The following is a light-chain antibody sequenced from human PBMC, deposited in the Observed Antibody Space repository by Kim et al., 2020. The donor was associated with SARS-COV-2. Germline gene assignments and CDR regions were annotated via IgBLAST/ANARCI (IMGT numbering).Light chain of an antibody. CDR1: QSVSHSSNNKNY. CDR3: QQYYSTPVT. Sequence: ATINCQSSQSVSHSSNNKNYLAWYQQKPGQPPKLLIYWASTRESGVPDRFSGSGSGTDFTLTISSLQAEDVAVYYCQQYYSTPVTFGQGTKVDIK. V-gene: IGKV4-1*01. CDR2: WAS. J-gene: IGKJ1*01.